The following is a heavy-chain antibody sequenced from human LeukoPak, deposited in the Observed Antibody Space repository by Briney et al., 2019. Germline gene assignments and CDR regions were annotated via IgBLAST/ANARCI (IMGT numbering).Heavy chain of an antibody. CDR3: ARVRGSYSVDY. D-gene: IGHD1-26*01. J-gene: IGHJ4*02. V-gene: IGHV3-11*04. CDR1: GSTFSDYY. CDR2: ISNTGSTT. Sequence: GGSLRLSCAASGSTFSDYYMSWIRQAPGKGLEWVSYISNTGSTTHYADSVKGRFTISRDNAKNSLHLQMNSLRAEDTAVYYCARVRGSYSVDYWGQGTLVTVSS.